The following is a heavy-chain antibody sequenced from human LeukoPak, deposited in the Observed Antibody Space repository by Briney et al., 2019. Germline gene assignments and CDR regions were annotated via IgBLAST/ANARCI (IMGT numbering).Heavy chain of an antibody. CDR3: ARESSYGYCDY. D-gene: IGHD5-18*01. J-gene: IGHJ4*02. CDR2: IYTSGST. Sequence: SETLSLTCTVSGGSISSYYWSWIRQPPGKGLEWIGYIYTSGSTNYNPSLKSRVTISVDTSKNQFSLKLSSVTAADTAVYYCARESSYGYCDYWGQGTLVTVSS. CDR1: GGSISSYY. V-gene: IGHV4-59*01.